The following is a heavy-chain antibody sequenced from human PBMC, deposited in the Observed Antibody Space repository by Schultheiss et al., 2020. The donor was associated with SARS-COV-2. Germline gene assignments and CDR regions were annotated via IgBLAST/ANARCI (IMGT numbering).Heavy chain of an antibody. Sequence: GGSLRLSCAASGYTFSSYAMHWVRQAPGKGLEWVAVISYDGSNKYYADSVKGRFTISRDNSKNTLYLQMNSLRAEDTAVYYCARDHGDLGLDAFDIWGQGTMVTVSS. V-gene: IGHV3-30-3*01. D-gene: IGHD4-17*01. CDR3: ARDHGDLGLDAFDI. CDR1: GYTFSSYA. CDR2: ISYDGSNK. J-gene: IGHJ3*02.